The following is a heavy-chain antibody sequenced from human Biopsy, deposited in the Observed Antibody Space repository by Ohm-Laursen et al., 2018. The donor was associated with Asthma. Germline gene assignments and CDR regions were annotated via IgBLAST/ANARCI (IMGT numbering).Heavy chain of an antibody. CDR2: IMTVFGTT. D-gene: IGHD6-19*01. CDR3: ARCQVGYSSGWSLLLKKIYYPGMDV. Sequence: GASVKVSCKAPGGTFSNFAISWVRQAPGQGLEWLVGIMTVFGTTNYAQKFQGRVTITADESTSTAYMEVTSLRSEDTAIYYCARCQVGYSSGWSLLLKKIYYPGMDVWGQGTAVTVSS. CDR1: GGTFSNFA. J-gene: IGHJ6*02. V-gene: IGHV1-69*13.